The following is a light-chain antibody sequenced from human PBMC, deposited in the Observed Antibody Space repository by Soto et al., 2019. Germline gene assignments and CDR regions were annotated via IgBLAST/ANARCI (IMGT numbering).Light chain of an antibody. Sequence: EVVMTQSPATLSVSPGESVTLSCRARQSINAHLAWYQQKPGQAPRLLIHAASTRATGIPARFSGSGFGTEFILTISSLQSEDFAVYYCQQYNTWLWTFGQGTKVEIQ. CDR3: QQYNTWLWT. CDR1: QSINAH. J-gene: IGKJ1*01. CDR2: AAS. V-gene: IGKV3-15*01.